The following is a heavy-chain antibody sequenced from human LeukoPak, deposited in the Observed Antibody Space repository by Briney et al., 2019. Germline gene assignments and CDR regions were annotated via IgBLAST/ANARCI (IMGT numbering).Heavy chain of an antibody. V-gene: IGHV1-2*02. J-gene: IGHJ4*02. CDR2: INPKNGGT. D-gene: IGHD4-23*01. CDR1: GYTFPGHH. CDR3: ARDGYGGNSFDY. Sequence: VKVSCKASGYTFPGHHIHWVRQAPGQGLEWMGWINPKNGGTNYAQKFQGRVTMTRDTSINTAFMELSRLNSDDTAVYFCARDGYGGNSFDYWGQGTLVTVSS.